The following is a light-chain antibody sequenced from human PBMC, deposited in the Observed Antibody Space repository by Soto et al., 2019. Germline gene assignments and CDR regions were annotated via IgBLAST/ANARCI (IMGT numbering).Light chain of an antibody. CDR1: QNLSRN. J-gene: IGKJ2*01. V-gene: IGKV3-15*01. Sequence: EMVMTQSPATLTVSPGERATLSCRASQNLSRNLAWYQQQPGQAPRLLIYAASTRATGIPARFSGSGSGTDFTLTISSLQSEYFAVYYCQQYDNWPHTFGQGTKLEIK. CDR3: QQYDNWPHT. CDR2: AAS.